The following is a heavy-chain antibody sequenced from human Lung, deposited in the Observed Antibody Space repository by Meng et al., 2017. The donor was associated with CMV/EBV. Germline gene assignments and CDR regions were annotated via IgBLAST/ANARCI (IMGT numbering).Heavy chain of an antibody. J-gene: IGHJ4*02. CDR3: ARSLQYESWAHFDS. D-gene: IGHD4-11*01. CDR1: GGKSERYT. CDR2: VTPRLMIV. V-gene: IGHV1-69*02. Sequence: SSVKVSCKASGGKSERYTIHWVRPGPGQGFAWMGRVTPRLMIVDYAQKFRDRITIDADKPTNTAYLQLNSLRSEDTAVYYCARSLQYESWAHFDSWGQGTLVTVSS.